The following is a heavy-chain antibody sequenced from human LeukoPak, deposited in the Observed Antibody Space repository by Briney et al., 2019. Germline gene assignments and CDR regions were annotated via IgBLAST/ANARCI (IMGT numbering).Heavy chain of an antibody. D-gene: IGHD3-10*01. CDR2: IYTSGST. J-gene: IGHJ5*02. Sequence: SETLSLTCTVSGGSISSYYWSWIRQPAGKGLEWIGRIYTSGSTNYNPSLKSRVTMSVETSKNQFSLKLSSVTAADTAVYYCARDTLGYYGSGSPNWFDPWGQGTLVTVSS. V-gene: IGHV4-4*07. CDR3: ARDTLGYYGSGSPNWFDP. CDR1: GGSISSYY.